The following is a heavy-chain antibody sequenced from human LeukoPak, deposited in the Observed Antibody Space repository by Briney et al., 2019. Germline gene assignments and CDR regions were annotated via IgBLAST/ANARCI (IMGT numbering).Heavy chain of an antibody. V-gene: IGHV1-2*02. D-gene: IGHD6-13*01. J-gene: IGHJ5*02. CDR2: INPNSGAT. CDR3: ARDQQGNWFDP. Sequence: ASVKVSCKASGYTFSGYHMHWVRQAPGQGLEWMGWINPNSGATNYAQKFQGRVTMTRDTSINTAYMELSRPRSDDTAVYYCARDQQGNWFDPWGQGTLVTVSS. CDR1: GYTFSGYH.